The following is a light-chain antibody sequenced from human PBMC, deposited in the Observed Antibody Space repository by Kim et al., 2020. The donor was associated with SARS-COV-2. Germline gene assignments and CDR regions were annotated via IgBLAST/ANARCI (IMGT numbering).Light chain of an antibody. CDR3: AAWDDSLNGHVV. V-gene: IGLV1-44*01. J-gene: IGLJ2*01. Sequence: GVTISCSGSRSNIGSNAVNWYQQLPGTAPKLLIYYNNHRPSGVPDRFSGSQSGTSASLAISGLQSEDEADYYCAAWDDSLNGHVVFGGGTQLTVL. CDR2: YNN. CDR1: RSNIGSNA.